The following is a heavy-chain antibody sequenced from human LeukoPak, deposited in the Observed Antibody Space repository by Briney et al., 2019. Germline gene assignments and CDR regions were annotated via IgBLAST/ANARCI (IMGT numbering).Heavy chain of an antibody. Sequence: GGSLRLSCAASGFTFSNYWMHWVRQAPGKGLMWVSRVDADGSTTRYADSVKDRFTISRDNAKNTVYLQMNSLRVEDTAVYYCARGDYTRGGNWGQGTLVTVSS. D-gene: IGHD2-2*02. CDR1: GFTFSNYW. CDR2: VDADGSTT. V-gene: IGHV3-74*01. J-gene: IGHJ4*02. CDR3: ARGDYTRGGN.